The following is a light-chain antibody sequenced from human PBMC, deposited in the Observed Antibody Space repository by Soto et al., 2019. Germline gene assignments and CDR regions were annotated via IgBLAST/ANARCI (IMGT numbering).Light chain of an antibody. J-gene: IGKJ1*01. CDR3: QQYNNRPPWT. CDR1: QTVSNN. V-gene: IGKV3-15*01. CDR2: GAS. Sequence: EIVMTQSPVTLSASPGERATLSCRASQTVSNNLAWYQQKPGQTPRLLIYGASTRAPGIPARFTGSGSGTECNLTIRGLQADDCAVDYCQQYNNRPPWTFGQGTRVEIK.